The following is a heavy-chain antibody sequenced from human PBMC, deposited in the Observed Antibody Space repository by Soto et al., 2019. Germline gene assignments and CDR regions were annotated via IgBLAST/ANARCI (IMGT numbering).Heavy chain of an antibody. Sequence: ASVKVSCKASGYTFTSYGISWVRQAPGQGLEWMGWISAYNGNTNYAQKLQGRVTMTTDTSTSTAYMELRSLRSEDTAVYYCAAGGTKWLQSPFDYWGQGTLVTVSS. CDR2: ISAYNGNT. CDR1: GYTFTSYG. CDR3: AAGGTKWLQSPFDY. V-gene: IGHV1-18*01. J-gene: IGHJ4*02. D-gene: IGHD1-1*01.